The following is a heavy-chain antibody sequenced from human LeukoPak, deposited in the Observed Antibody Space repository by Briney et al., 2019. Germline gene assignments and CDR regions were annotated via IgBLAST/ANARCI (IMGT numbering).Heavy chain of an antibody. J-gene: IGHJ4*02. CDR2: ISTSSSTI. V-gene: IGHV3-48*02. CDR3: ARDYRSSSGWTVDY. CDR1: GFTFSSYS. Sequence: PGGSLRLSCAASGFTFSSYSMNWVRQAPGKGLERVSYISTSSSTIYYADSVKGRFTISRDNAKNSLYLQMNSLRDEDTAVYYCARDYRSSSGWTVDYWGQGTLVTVSS. D-gene: IGHD6-19*01.